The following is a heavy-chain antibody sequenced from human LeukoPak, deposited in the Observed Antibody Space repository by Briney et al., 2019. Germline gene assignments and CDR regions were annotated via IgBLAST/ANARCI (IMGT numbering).Heavy chain of an antibody. D-gene: IGHD6-13*01. J-gene: IGHJ6*02. CDR2: MNPNCGNT. Sequence: WASVKVSCKASGYTFTSYDINWVRQATGQGLEWMGWMNPNCGNTGYAQKFQGRVTMTRNTSISTAYMELSSLRSEDTAVYYCARGLVSSSWYGNGAYYYGMDVWGQGTTVTVSS. CDR1: GYTFTSYD. CDR3: ARGLVSSSWYGNGAYYYGMDV. V-gene: IGHV1-8*01.